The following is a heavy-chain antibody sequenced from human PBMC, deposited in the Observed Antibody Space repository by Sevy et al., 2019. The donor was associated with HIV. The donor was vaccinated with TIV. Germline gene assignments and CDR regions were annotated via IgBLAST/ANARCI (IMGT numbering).Heavy chain of an antibody. CDR3: ARDLGSAGSGGYLDY. J-gene: IGHJ4*02. CDR2: ISSSGSTI. CDR1: GFTFSDYY. V-gene: IGHV3-11*01. Sequence: GGSLRLSCAASGFTFSDYYTSWIRQAPGKGLEWVSYISSSGSTIYYADSVKGRFTISRDNDKNSLYLQMNSLRAEDTAVYLCARDLGSAGSGGYLDYWGQGALVTVSS. D-gene: IGHD3-10*01.